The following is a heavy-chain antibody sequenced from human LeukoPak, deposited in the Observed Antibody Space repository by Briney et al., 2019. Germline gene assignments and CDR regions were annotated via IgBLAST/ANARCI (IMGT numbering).Heavy chain of an antibody. V-gene: IGHV4-39*07. J-gene: IGHJ4*02. Sequence: RPSETLSLTCTVSGGSMSSSSYYWGWIRQPPGKGLEGIGSVFYSGSTNYNPSLKSRVTISVDTSNNQFSLKLTSVTAADTAVYYCARNIVGPRQVDYWGQGILVTVSS. CDR2: VFYSGST. D-gene: IGHD1-26*01. CDR3: ARNIVGPRQVDY. CDR1: GGSMSSSSYY.